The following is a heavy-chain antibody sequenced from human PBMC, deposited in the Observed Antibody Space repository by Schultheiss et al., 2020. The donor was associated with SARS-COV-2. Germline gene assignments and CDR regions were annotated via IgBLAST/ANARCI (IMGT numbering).Heavy chain of an antibody. V-gene: IGHV3-21*01. D-gene: IGHD1-26*01. CDR3: AREHSGSYYLDY. CDR1: GFTFSSYS. CDR2: ISSSSSYI. J-gene: IGHJ4*02. Sequence: GESLKISCAASGFTFSSYSMNWVRQAPGKGLEWVSSISSSSSYIYYADSVKGRFTISRDNAKNSLYLQMNSLRAEDTAVYYCAREHSGSYYLDYWGQGTLVTVSS.